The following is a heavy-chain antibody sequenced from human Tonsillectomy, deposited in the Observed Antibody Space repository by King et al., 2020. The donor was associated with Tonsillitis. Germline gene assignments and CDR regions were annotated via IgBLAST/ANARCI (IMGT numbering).Heavy chain of an antibody. Sequence: VQLVESGGGVVQPGRSLRLSCAASGFTFSSYGMHWVRQAPGKGLEWVAVIWYDGSNKYYAGSVKGRFSVSRDNSKNTLYLQMNSLRAEDTALYYCAREGTYYYDNSGYYRLYYFDFWGQGTLVTVSS. V-gene: IGHV3-33*08. CDR1: GFTFSSYG. J-gene: IGHJ4*02. D-gene: IGHD3-22*01. CDR3: AREGTYYYDNSGYYRLYYFDF. CDR2: IWYDGSNK.